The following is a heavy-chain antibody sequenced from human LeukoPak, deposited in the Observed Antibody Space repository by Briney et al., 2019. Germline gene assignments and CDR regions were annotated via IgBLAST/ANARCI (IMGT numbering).Heavy chain of an antibody. CDR1: GGSISSSSYY. V-gene: IGHV4-39*07. Sequence: SETLSLTCTVSGGSISSSSYYWGWIRQPPGKGLEWIGSIYYSGSTYYNPSLKSRVTISVDTSKNQFSLKLSSVTAADTAVYYCARDYYDSSGYYSKEAFQHWGQGTLVTVSS. J-gene: IGHJ1*01. CDR3: ARDYYDSSGYYSKEAFQH. D-gene: IGHD3-22*01. CDR2: IYYSGST.